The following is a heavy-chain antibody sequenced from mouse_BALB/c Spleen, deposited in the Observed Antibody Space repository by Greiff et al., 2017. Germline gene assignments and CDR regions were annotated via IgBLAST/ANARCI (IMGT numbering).Heavy chain of an antibody. Sequence: EVKLMESGAELVKPGASVKLSCTASGFNIKDTYMHWVKQRPEQGLEWIGRIDPANGNTKYDPKFQGKATITADTSSNTAYLQLSSLTSEDTAVYYCARGSGNYLWYAMDYWGQGTSVTVSS. J-gene: IGHJ4*01. CDR2: IDPANGNT. V-gene: IGHV14-3*02. CDR3: ARGSGNYLWYAMDY. D-gene: IGHD2-1*01. CDR1: GFNIKDTY.